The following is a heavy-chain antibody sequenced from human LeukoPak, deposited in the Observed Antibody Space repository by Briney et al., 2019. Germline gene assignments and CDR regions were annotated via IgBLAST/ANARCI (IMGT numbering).Heavy chain of an antibody. Sequence: ASVKVSCKASGYTFTGYYMHWVRQAPGQGLEWMGWINPNSGGTNYAQKFQGRVTMTTDTSTSTAYMELRSLRSDDTAVYYCARYPITMVRGVILAAPFDYWGQGTLVTVSS. J-gene: IGHJ4*02. CDR3: ARYPITMVRGVILAAPFDY. CDR1: GYTFTGYY. V-gene: IGHV1-2*02. D-gene: IGHD3-10*01. CDR2: INPNSGGT.